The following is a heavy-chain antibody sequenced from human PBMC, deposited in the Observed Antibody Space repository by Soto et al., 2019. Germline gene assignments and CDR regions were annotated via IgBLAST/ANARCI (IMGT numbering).Heavy chain of an antibody. J-gene: IGHJ4*02. Sequence: GGSLRLSCAASGFTFSSYAMHWVRQAPGKGLEWVAVISYDGSNKYYADSVKGRFTISRDNSKNTLYLQMNSLRAEDTAVYYCARDVGGYDYGDYWGQGTLVTVSS. CDR2: ISYDGSNK. D-gene: IGHD2-15*01. CDR1: GFTFSSYA. V-gene: IGHV3-30-3*01. CDR3: ARDVGGYDYGDY.